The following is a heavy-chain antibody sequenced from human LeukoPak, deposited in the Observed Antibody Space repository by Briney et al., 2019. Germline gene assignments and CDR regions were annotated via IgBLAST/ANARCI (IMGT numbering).Heavy chain of an antibody. D-gene: IGHD2-15*01. CDR1: GYTFTGYY. CDR2: INPNSGGT. J-gene: IGHJ4*02. V-gene: IGHV1-2*02. CDR3: ARDCSGGSCYSRGDY. Sequence: GASVKVSCKAPGYTFTGYYMHWVRQAPGQGLEWMGWINPNSGGTNYAQKLQGRVTMTRDTSISTAYMELSRLRSDDTAVYYCARDCSGGSCYSRGDYWGQGTLVTVSS.